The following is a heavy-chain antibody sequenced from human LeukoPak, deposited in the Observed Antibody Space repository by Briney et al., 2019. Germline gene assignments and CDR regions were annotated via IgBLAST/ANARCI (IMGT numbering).Heavy chain of an antibody. Sequence: AASVKVSCKACGYTFTSYYMHWVRQAPGQGLEWMGWINPHSGDTNYAHKFQGRVTMTRDTSISIAYMELSSLKSDDTAVYYCAREGGSSYGYAYHWGQGTLVTVSS. CDR2: INPHSGDT. CDR3: AREGGSSYGYAYH. V-gene: IGHV1-2*07. CDR1: GYTFTSYY. J-gene: IGHJ5*02. D-gene: IGHD5-18*01.